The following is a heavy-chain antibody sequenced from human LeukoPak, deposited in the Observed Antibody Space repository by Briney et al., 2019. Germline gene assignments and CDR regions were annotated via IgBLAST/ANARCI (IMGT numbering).Heavy chain of an antibody. D-gene: IGHD2-2*01. J-gene: IGHJ6*03. V-gene: IGHV1-2*02. CDR2: INPNSGGT. CDR1: GYTFSGNY. Sequence: ASVKVSCKASGYTFSGNYIHWVRQAPGQGLEWMGWINPNSGGTNYPQKFQGRVSMTTDTSISTAYMELSRLRSDDTALYYCARGGSEVPYFYYYYMDVWGQGTMVTVSS. CDR3: ARGGSEVPYFYYYYMDV.